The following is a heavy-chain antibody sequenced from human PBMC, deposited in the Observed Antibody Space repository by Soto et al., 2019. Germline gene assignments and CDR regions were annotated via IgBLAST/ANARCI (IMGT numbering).Heavy chain of an antibody. CDR3: ARDPPTLWFEESVSYY. V-gene: IGHV3-7*01. D-gene: IGHD3-10*01. CDR2: IKQDGSEK. J-gene: IGHJ4*02. Sequence: GGSLRLSCAASGFTFSSYWMSWVRQAPGKGLEWVANIKQDGSEKYYVDSVKGRFTISRDNAKNSLYLQMNSLRAEDTAVYYCARDPPTLWFEESVSYYWGQGTLVTVSS. CDR1: GFTFSSYW.